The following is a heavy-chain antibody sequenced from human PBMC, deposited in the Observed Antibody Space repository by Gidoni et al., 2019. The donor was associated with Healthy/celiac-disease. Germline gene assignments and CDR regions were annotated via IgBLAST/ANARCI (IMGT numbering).Heavy chain of an antibody. V-gene: IGHV1-46*01. CDR1: GYTFTSYY. D-gene: IGHD3-9*01. CDR2: INPSGGST. J-gene: IGHJ6*02. Sequence: QVQLVQSGAEVKKPGASVKVSCKASGYTFTSYYMHWVRQAPGQGLEWMGIINPSGGSTSYAQKFQGRVTMTRDTSTSTVYMELSSLRSEDTAVYYCARGLRYFDWLSIRDGMDVWGQGTTVTVSS. CDR3: ARGLRYFDWLSIRDGMDV.